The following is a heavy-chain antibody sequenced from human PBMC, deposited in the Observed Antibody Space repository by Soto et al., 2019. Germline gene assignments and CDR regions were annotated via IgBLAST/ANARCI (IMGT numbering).Heavy chain of an antibody. CDR2: TGGDGGTT. D-gene: IGHD3-10*01. CDR3: AKKVNSGSWSQYFDH. Sequence: EVQLLESGGGLVQPGGSLRLSCAASGFTFSSYSMSWVRQAPGKGLEWVSGFSTGGDGGTTYYADSVKGRFTISRDNSKNTLFLQLNSLRAEDTAIYYCAKKVNSGSWSQYFDHWGQGTLVTVSS. V-gene: IGHV3-23*01. J-gene: IGHJ4*02. CDR1: GFTFSSYS.